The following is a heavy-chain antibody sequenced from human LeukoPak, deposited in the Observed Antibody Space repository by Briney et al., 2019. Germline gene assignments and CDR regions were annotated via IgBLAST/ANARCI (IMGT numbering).Heavy chain of an antibody. CDR1: GFTFSSYA. D-gene: IGHD1-26*01. V-gene: IGHV3-21*01. CDR3: ARDDGSYSRSPGFDN. J-gene: IGHJ4*02. CDR2: ISSSSSYI. Sequence: GGSLRLSCAASGFTFSSYAMHWVRQAPGKGLEWVSSISSSSSYIYYADSVRGRFTISRDNPKNSLYLQMNSLRAEDTAVYYCARDDGSYSRSPGFDNWGQGTLVTVSS.